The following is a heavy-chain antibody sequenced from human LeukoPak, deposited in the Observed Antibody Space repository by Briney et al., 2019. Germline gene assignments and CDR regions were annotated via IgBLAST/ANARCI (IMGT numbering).Heavy chain of an antibody. V-gene: IGHV1-8*03. CDR1: GYTFTTPD. Sequence: GASVKVSCKASGYTFTTPDINWVRQATGQGLEWMGWINPNSGNRGYAQKFQGRVTITRDTSISTAYMELSSLRSEDTAVYYCARADGSPDYWGQGTLVTVSS. J-gene: IGHJ4*02. CDR2: INPNSGNR. D-gene: IGHD2-15*01. CDR3: ARADGSPDY.